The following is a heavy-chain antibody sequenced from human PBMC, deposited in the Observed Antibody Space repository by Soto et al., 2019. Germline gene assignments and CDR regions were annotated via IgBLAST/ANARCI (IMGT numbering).Heavy chain of an antibody. CDR2: TYHSGNP. CDR1: GDTISTGGYS. Sequence: TLSLTCAVSGDTISTGGYSWAWIRQPPGKALEWIGHTYHSGNPYYNPSLKSRVTISVDRSKNQFSLKLSSVTAADTAVYYCARRYSSSTDYWGQGTLVSVSS. V-gene: IGHV4-30-2*01. D-gene: IGHD6-13*01. J-gene: IGHJ4*02. CDR3: ARRYSSSTDY.